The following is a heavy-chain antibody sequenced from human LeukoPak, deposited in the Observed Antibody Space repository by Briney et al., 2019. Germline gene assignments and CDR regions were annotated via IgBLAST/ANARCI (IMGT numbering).Heavy chain of an antibody. CDR2: ISGSGDGT. J-gene: IGHJ4*02. V-gene: IGHV3-23*01. D-gene: IGHD6-6*01. CDR3: AKARGSSSSLAYFDY. Sequence: GGSLRLSCAASGFTFSSYAMSWVRQAPGKGLEWVSLISGSGDGTQSADSVTGRFTISRDNSKNTLYLQMDSPRADDTAIYYCAKARGSSSSLAYFDYWGQGTLVTVSS. CDR1: GFTFSSYA.